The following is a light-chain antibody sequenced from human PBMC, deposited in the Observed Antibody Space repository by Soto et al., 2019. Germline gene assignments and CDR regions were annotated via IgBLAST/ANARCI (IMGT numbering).Light chain of an antibody. CDR3: QQYGSSPPYT. CDR2: GAL. V-gene: IGKV3-20*01. CDR1: QSVSSSY. J-gene: IGKJ2*01. Sequence: EIVLTQSPGTLSLSPGETATLSCRASQSVSSSYLAWYQQKPGQAPRLLIYGALNRATGIPDRFSASGSETDFTLTISRLETEDFAMYYCQQYGSSPPYTFGQRTKLEIK.